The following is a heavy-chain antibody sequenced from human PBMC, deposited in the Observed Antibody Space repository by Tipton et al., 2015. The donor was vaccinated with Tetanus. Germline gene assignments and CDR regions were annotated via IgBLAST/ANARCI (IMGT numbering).Heavy chain of an antibody. D-gene: IGHD3-10*01. J-gene: IGHJ6*02. CDR1: GGSISSGDYS. V-gene: IGHV4-30-2*01. CDR2: IYDSGST. Sequence: TLSLTCAVSGGSISSGDYSWSWIRQPPGKGLEWIGYIYDSGSTYYNPSLKSRVTISEDRSKNQISLRLRSVTAADTAVYYCARVKGTYTHSGLDVWGQGTTVTVAS. CDR3: ARVKGTYTHSGLDV.